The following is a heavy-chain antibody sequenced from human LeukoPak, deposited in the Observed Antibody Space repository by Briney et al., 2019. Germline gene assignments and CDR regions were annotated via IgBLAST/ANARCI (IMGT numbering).Heavy chain of an antibody. V-gene: IGHV4-59*01. J-gene: IGHJ5*02. Sequence: SETLSLTCTVSGGSISSYYWSWIRQPPGKGLEWIGYIYYTGNTNYNPSLKSRVTISVDTSKNQFSLKLSSVTAADTAVYYCARDGNYYGSGSSHWFDPWGQGTLVTVSS. D-gene: IGHD3-10*01. CDR3: ARDGNYYGSGSSHWFDP. CDR1: GGSISSYY. CDR2: IYYTGNT.